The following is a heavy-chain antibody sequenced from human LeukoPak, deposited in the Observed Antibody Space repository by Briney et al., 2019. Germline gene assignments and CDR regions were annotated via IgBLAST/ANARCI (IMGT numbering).Heavy chain of an antibody. Sequence: GGSLRLSCAASGFTFSSYWMSWVRQAPGKGLEWVANIKQDGSEKYYVDSVKGRFTISRDNAKNSLYLQMNSLRAEDTAVYYCARHPGAYDSSGYTAAQVFDYWGQGTLVTVSS. J-gene: IGHJ4*02. CDR3: ARHPGAYDSSGYTAAQVFDY. CDR1: GFTFSSYW. D-gene: IGHD3-22*01. CDR2: IKQDGSEK. V-gene: IGHV3-7*01.